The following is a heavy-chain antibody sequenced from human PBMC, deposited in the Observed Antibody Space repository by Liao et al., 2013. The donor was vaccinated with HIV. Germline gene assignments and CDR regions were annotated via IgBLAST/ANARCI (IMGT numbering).Heavy chain of an antibody. D-gene: IGHD6-13*01. CDR3: ARMLEGQQLEAVDDAFDI. CDR2: INHSGST. J-gene: IGHJ3*02. Sequence: QVQLQQWGAGLLKPSETLSLTCAVYGGSFSGYYWSWIRQPPGKGLEWIGEINHSGSTNYNPSLKSRVTISVDTSKNQFSLKLSSVTAADTAVYYCARMLEGQQLEAVDDAFDIWGQGTMVTVSS. V-gene: IGHV4-34*01. CDR1: GGSFSGYY.